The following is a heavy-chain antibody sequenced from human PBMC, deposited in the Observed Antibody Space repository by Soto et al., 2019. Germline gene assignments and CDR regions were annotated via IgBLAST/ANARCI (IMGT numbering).Heavy chain of an antibody. V-gene: IGHV1-69*13. CDR2: IIPIFGTA. D-gene: IGHD2-2*02. Sequence: SVKVSCKASGCTFSSYAISCVRQAPGQGLEWMGGIIPIFGTANYAQKFQGRVTITADESTSTAYMELSSLRSEDTAVYYCARDGVPYCSSTSCYTGWFDPWGQGTLVT. CDR1: GCTFSSYA. CDR3: ARDGVPYCSSTSCYTGWFDP. J-gene: IGHJ5*02.